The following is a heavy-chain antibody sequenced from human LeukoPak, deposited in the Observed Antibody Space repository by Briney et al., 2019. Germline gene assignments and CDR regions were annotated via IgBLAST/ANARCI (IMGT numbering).Heavy chain of an antibody. CDR2: ISGSGGST. CDR1: KFNFNSYG. Sequence: QTGGSLRLSCTTSKFNFNSYGMTWVRQAPGKGLEWVSSISGSGGSTQYAASVQGRFTISRDNSKNTLYLQMNGLRAEDTAVYYCAKDPNGDYIGTFDIWGQGTMVTVSS. CDR3: AKDPNGDYIGTFDI. V-gene: IGHV3-23*01. D-gene: IGHD4-17*01. J-gene: IGHJ3*02.